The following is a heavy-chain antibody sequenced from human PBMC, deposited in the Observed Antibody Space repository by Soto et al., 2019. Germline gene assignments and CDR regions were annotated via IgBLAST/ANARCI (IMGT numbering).Heavy chain of an antibody. V-gene: IGHV1-18*01. D-gene: IGHD2-15*01. CDR3: ARDYVVAATPNWFDP. Sequence: ASVKVSCKASGYTFTSYGISWVRQAPGQGLEWMGWISAYNGNTNYAQKLQGRVTMTTDTSTSTAYMELRSLRSDDTAVYYCARDYVVAATPNWFDPWGQGTPVTVSS. CDR1: GYTFTSYG. CDR2: ISAYNGNT. J-gene: IGHJ5*02.